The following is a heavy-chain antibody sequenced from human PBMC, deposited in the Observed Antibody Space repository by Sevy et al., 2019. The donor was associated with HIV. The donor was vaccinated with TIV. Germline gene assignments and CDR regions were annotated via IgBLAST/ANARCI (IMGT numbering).Heavy chain of an antibody. CDR3: ARDRPRDVLLWFGEEGFNY. CDR2: ISSSSSYT. CDR1: GFTFSDYY. J-gene: IGHJ4*02. Sequence: GGSLRLSCAASGFTFSDYYMSWIRQAPGKGLEWVSYISSSSSYTNYADSVKGRFTISRDNAKNSLYRQMNSLRAEDTAVYYCARDRPRDVLLWFGEEGFNYWGQGTLVTVSS. D-gene: IGHD3-10*01. V-gene: IGHV3-11*06.